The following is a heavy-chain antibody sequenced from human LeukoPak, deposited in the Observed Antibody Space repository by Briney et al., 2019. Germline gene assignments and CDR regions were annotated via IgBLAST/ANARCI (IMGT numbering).Heavy chain of an antibody. CDR3: ARDLSGVTGYTYGRGIDY. D-gene: IGHD5-18*01. V-gene: IGHV3-21*01. CDR1: GFTFNNYG. CDR2: VSGSGDNT. Sequence: GGSLRLSCGASGFTFNNYGMNWARQAPGKGLEWVSAVSGSGDNTYYADSVKGRFAISRDNAKTSLYLQMNSLRAEDTAVYYCARDLSGVTGYTYGRGIDYWGQGTLVTVSS. J-gene: IGHJ4*02.